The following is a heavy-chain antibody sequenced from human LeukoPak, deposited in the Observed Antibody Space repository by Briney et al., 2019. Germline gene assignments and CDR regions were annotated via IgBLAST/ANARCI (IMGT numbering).Heavy chain of an antibody. V-gene: IGHV3-21*01. CDR1: GFNFSTYT. J-gene: IGHJ3*02. CDR3: ARDLFDFYTWGSYGSFDI. D-gene: IGHD3-16*01. CDR2: ISKSSTYI. Sequence: PGGSLRLSCAASGFNFSTYTMNWVRQAPGKGLEWVSSISKSSTYIYYTDSVKGRFTISRDNAKNSLYLQMNSLRAEDTAVYYCARDLFDFYTWGSYGSFDIWGQGTMVTVSS.